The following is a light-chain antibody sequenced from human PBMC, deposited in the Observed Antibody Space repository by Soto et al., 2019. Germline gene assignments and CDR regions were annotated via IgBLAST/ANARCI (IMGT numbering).Light chain of an antibody. CDR3: QQSYSTPWT. Sequence: DIQMTQSPSSLSASVGDRVTITCRASQSIISYLNWYQQKPGKAPKLLIYAASSLQSGVPSRFSGSGSGTHFTLTISSLQPEDFGTYYCQQSYSTPWTFGQGTKVEIK. V-gene: IGKV1-39*01. CDR2: AAS. CDR1: QSIISY. J-gene: IGKJ1*01.